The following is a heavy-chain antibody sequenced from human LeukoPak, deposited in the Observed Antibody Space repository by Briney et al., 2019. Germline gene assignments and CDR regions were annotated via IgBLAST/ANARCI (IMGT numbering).Heavy chain of an antibody. CDR2: IGTAGDT. V-gene: IGHV3-13*01. CDR3: ARGQYSSSWYLRRSPNYYGMDV. J-gene: IGHJ6*02. CDR1: GFTFSSYD. D-gene: IGHD6-13*01. Sequence: GGSLRLSCAASGFTFSSYDMHWVRQATGKGLEWVSAIGTAGDTYYPGSVKGRFTISRENAKNSLYLQMNSLRAGDTAVYYCARGQYSSSWYLRRSPNYYGMDVWGQGTTVTVSS.